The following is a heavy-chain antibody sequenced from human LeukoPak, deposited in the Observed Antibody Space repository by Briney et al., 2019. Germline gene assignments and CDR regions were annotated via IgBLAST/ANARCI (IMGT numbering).Heavy chain of an antibody. V-gene: IGHV1-2*06. Sequence: ASVKVSCKASGYTFTSYYMHWVRQAPGQGLEWMGRINPNSGGTSYAQNFQGRVTMTRDTSISTAYMELRRLRSDDTAVYYCARDDASDIWGQGTMVTVSS. CDR3: ARDDASDI. CDR2: INPNSGGT. CDR1: GYTFTSYY. J-gene: IGHJ3*02.